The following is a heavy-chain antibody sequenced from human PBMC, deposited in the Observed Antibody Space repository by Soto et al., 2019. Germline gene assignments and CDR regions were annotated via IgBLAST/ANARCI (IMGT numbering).Heavy chain of an antibody. CDR1: GGSFSGYY. CDR3: ARTSYYDVLAGYSNVNAFVI. CDR2: INHSGST. D-gene: IGHD3-9*01. Sequence: SETLSLTCAVYGGSFSGYYWSWIRQPPGKGLEWIGEINHSGSTNYNPSLKSRVTISVDTSKNQFSLKLSSVTAADTAVYYCARTSYYDVLAGYSNVNAFVIWGQGTMVA. V-gene: IGHV4-34*01. J-gene: IGHJ3*02.